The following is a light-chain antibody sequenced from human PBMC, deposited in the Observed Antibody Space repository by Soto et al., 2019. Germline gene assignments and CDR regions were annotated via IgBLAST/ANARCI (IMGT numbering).Light chain of an antibody. CDR2: EVA. Sequence: QSALTQSASVSGSPGQSITISCAGTSCDIGSYNRVSWYQQHPGKAPKLIIYEVADRPSGVSNRFSGSKSGNTASLTISGLQAEDEAEYYWSSYTKSSHYVIATWTKVIVL. CDR1: SCDIGSYNR. J-gene: IGLJ1*01. V-gene: IGLV2-14*01. CDR3: SSYTKSSHYV.